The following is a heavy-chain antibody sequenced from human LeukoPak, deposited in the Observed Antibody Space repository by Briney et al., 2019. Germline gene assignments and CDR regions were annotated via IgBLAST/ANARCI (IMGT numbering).Heavy chain of an antibody. Sequence: GGSLRLSCAASGFTFSNYWMNWVRQAPGKGLEWVANIKQDGSEKYYVDSVKGRFTISRDNAKNLLYLQMNSLRAEDTAVYYCARNPPMGVYYYFYYSMDVWGQGTTATVSS. J-gene: IGHJ6*02. D-gene: IGHD3-10*01. V-gene: IGHV3-7*01. CDR2: IKQDGSEK. CDR3: ARNPPMGVYYYFYYSMDV. CDR1: GFTFSNYW.